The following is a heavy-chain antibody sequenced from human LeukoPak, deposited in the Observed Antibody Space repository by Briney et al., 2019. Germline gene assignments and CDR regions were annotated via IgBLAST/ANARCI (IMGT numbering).Heavy chain of an antibody. V-gene: IGHV1-2*02. Sequence: ASVKVSCKASGYTFTVYYMHWVRQAPGQGLEWMGWINPNSGGTNYAQKFQGRVTMTRDTSISTAYMEQSRLRSDDTAVYYCARDASPMEWDAFDIWGQGTMATVSS. CDR1: GYTFTVYY. CDR2: INPNSGGT. D-gene: IGHD3-3*01. CDR3: ARDASPMEWDAFDI. J-gene: IGHJ3*02.